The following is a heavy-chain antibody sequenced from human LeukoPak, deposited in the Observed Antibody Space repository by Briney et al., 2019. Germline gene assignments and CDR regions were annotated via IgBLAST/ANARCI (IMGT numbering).Heavy chain of an antibody. Sequence: SETLSLTCAVYGGSFSGYYWSWIRQPPGKGLEWIGEINHSGSTNYNPSLKSRVTISVDTSKNQFSLKLSSVTAADTAVYYCARGRGSGGNYWGQRTLVTVSS. V-gene: IGHV4-34*01. CDR1: GGSFSGYY. D-gene: IGHD3-10*01. CDR3: ARGRGSGGNY. J-gene: IGHJ4*02. CDR2: INHSGST.